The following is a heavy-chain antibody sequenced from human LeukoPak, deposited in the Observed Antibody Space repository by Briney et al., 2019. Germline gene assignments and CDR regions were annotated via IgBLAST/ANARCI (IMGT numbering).Heavy chain of an antibody. CDR1: GYSFTNYW. CDR3: ARLSDENYYYYMDV. J-gene: IGHJ6*03. CDR2: IFPGDSDT. Sequence: GESLKISCKGSGYSFTNYWIAWVRQMPGKGLEWMGIIFPGDSDTRYSLSFQGQVTISADKSISTAYLQWTSLKASDTAMYYCARLSDENYYYYMDVWGEGTTVTVSS. V-gene: IGHV5-51*01. D-gene: IGHD3-3*02.